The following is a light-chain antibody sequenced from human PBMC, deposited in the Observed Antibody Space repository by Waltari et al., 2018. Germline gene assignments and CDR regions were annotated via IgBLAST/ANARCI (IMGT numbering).Light chain of an antibody. Sequence: EIAMTPSRATLSVSPGERATFSCRASKSLGSNLAWYQQKPGQAPRLLIYAASTRATGIPARFSGSGSGTEFTLSISSRQSEDFAIYYCQQYNDWPPTWTFGQGTKVEIK. J-gene: IGKJ1*01. CDR3: QQYNDWPPTWT. V-gene: IGKV3-15*01. CDR2: AAS. CDR1: KSLGSN.